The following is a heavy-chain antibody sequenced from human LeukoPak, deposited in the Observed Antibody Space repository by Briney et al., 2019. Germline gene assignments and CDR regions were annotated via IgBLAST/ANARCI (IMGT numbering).Heavy chain of an antibody. Sequence: ASVKVSCKASGYTFTGYYMHWVRQAPGQGLEWMGWINPNSGGTNYAQKFQGWVTMTRDTSISTAYMELSRLRSEDTAVYYCARAPGEYSGYDSGYWGQGTLVTVSS. CDR1: GYTFTGYY. V-gene: IGHV1-2*04. CDR3: ARAPGEYSGYDSGY. D-gene: IGHD5-12*01. J-gene: IGHJ4*02. CDR2: INPNSGGT.